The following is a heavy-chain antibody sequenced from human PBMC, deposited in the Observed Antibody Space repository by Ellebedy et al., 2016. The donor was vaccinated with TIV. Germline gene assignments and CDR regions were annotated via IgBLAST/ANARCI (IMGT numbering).Heavy chain of an antibody. CDR3: ARHPPSWLAKTWFDP. V-gene: IGHV4-61*03. CDR1: GGSVSSGSHY. D-gene: IGHD6-19*01. CDR2: SYYIGTT. J-gene: IGHJ5*02. Sequence: SETLSLTCTVSGGSVSSGSHYWNWIRQTPGKGLEWIGYSYYIGTTNYNPSLKSRVTISVDTSNNRFSLKLNSVTAADTAVYYCARHPPSWLAKTWFDPWGQGTLVTVSS.